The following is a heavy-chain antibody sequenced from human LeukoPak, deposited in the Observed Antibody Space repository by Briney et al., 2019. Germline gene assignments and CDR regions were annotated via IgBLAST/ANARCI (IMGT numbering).Heavy chain of an antibody. CDR2: IWYDGSNK. J-gene: IGHJ4*02. D-gene: IGHD2-21*02. V-gene: IGHV3-33*01. Sequence: PGGSLRLSCAASGFTFSSYGMHWVRQAPGKGLEWVAVIWYDGSNKYYADSVKGRFTISRDNSKNTLYLQMNSLRAEDTAVYYCARTPYVAYCGGDCYSEFDYWGQGTLVTVSS. CDR1: GFTFSSYG. CDR3: ARTPYVAYCGGDCYSEFDY.